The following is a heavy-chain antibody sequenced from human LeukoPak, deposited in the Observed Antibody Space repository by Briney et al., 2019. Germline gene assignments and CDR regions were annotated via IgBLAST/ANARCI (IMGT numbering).Heavy chain of an antibody. CDR2: IYYSGST. CDR1: GGSISSSSYY. Sequence: NPSETLSLTCTVSGGSISSSSYYWGWIRQPPGKGLEWIGSIYYSGSTYYNPSLKSRVTISVDTSKNQFSLKLSSVTAADTAVYYCARLHYGGNYGYYYYYMDVWGKGTTVTISS. CDR3: ARLHYGGNYGYYYYYMDV. J-gene: IGHJ6*03. D-gene: IGHD4-23*01. V-gene: IGHV4-39*01.